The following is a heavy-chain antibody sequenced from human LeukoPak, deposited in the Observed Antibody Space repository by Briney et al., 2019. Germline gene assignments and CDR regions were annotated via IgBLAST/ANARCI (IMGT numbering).Heavy chain of an antibody. Sequence: ASVKVSCKASGYTFTGYYMHWVRQAPGQGLEWMRRINPNSGGTNYAQKFQGRVTMTRDTSISTAYMELSRLRSDDTAVYYCAREKGDCSSTSCSGNWFDPWGQGTLVTVSS. CDR3: AREKGDCSSTSCSGNWFDP. CDR1: GYTFTGYY. V-gene: IGHV1-2*06. CDR2: INPNSGGT. D-gene: IGHD2-2*01. J-gene: IGHJ5*02.